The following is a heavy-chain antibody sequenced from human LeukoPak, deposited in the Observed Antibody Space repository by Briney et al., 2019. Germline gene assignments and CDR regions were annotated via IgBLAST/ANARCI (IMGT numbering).Heavy chain of an antibody. CDR2: TSHDGSKN. CDR3: AREGSGTYGLGGAFDL. V-gene: IGHV3-30*15. D-gene: IGHD3-16*01. J-gene: IGHJ3*01. Sequence: GRSLRLSCAASAFTFSGFPMHWVSRAPGKGLEWVAATSHDGSKNYYSDFVKGRFTISRDNSKNTLYLLMSSLKPEDTAVYYCAREGSGTYGLGGAFDLWGQGTLVTVSS. CDR1: AFTFSGFP.